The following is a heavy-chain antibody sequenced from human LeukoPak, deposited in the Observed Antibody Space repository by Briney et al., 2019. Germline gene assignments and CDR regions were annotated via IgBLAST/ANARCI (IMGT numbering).Heavy chain of an antibody. D-gene: IGHD2-15*01. CDR3: ARVDLGYCSGGSCYGQYNWFDP. J-gene: IGHJ5*02. Sequence: ASVKVSCKASGYTFTGYYMHWVRQAPGQGLEWMGWINPNSGGTNYAQKFQGRVTMTRDTTISTAYMELRRLRSDDTAVYYCARVDLGYCSGGSCYGQYNWFDPWGQGTLVTVSS. CDR2: INPNSGGT. V-gene: IGHV1-2*02. CDR1: GYTFTGYY.